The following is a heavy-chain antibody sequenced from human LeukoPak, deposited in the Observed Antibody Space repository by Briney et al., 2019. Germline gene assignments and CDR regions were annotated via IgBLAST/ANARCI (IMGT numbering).Heavy chain of an antibody. CDR1: GYSLTSFD. CDR3: ARGGSSSSYYNNYGMDV. D-gene: IGHD6-13*01. Sequence: GASVNVSCKASGYSLTSFDINWVRQGSGQGLEWMGWMNPKRGNTGYAPTFQGRVTITRDTSIDTAFMELSSLRPDDTAVYYCARGGSSSSYYNNYGMDVWGQGTTITVSS. J-gene: IGHJ6*02. CDR2: MNPKRGNT. V-gene: IGHV1-8*01.